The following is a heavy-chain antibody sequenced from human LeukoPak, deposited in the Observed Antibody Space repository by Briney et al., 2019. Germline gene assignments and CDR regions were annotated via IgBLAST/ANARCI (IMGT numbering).Heavy chain of an antibody. D-gene: IGHD4-17*01. CDR3: ARSATTVTTRFFDL. V-gene: IGHV3-20*04. CDR1: GFNFDDYG. Sequence: PGGSLRLSCAASGFNFDDYGMSWVRQAPGKGLQWVSYITWNGGSTAYADSVKGRFTISRDNGENSLYLQMNSLRAEDTALYYCARSATTVTTRFFDLWGRGTLVTVSS. CDR2: ITWNGGST. J-gene: IGHJ2*01.